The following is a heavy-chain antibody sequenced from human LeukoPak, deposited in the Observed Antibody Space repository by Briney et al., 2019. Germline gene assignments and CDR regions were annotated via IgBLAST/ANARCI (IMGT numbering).Heavy chain of an antibody. CDR1: GFTFNNYV. D-gene: IGHD4-17*01. Sequence: GGSLRLSCEVSGFTFNNYVMTWVRQAPGKGLEWGSSISASAAMTYYADPVKGRFTISRDNSKNTLYLQMNSLRAEDTAVYYCAKKVWAVTLLSWFDPWGQGTLVTVSS. CDR2: ISASAAMT. V-gene: IGHV3-23*01. CDR3: AKKVWAVTLLSWFDP. J-gene: IGHJ5*02.